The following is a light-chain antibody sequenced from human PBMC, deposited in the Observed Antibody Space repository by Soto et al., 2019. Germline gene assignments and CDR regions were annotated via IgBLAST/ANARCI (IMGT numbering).Light chain of an antibody. CDR1: SSDVGGYNY. Sequence: QSALTQPASVSGSPGQSITISCTGTSSDVGGYNYVSWYQQHPGKAPKLLIYDVSNRPSGVSNRFSGSKSGNTASLTFSGHQADDYAAYYCRSHTSSSTQGFGTGTTVTVL. CDR3: RSHTSSSTQG. CDR2: DVS. J-gene: IGLJ1*01. V-gene: IGLV2-14*01.